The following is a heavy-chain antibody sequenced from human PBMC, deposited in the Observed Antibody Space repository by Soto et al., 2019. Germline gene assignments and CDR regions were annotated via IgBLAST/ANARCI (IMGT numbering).Heavy chain of an antibody. V-gene: IGHV3-33*08. CDR1: GFQFSSTW. D-gene: IGHD4-4*01. J-gene: IGHJ5*02. CDR2: IWYDGSNK. CDR3: ARESGALTVTRYNWFDP. Sequence: GGSLRLSCTTSGFQFSSTWMNWVRQAPGKGLDWVAVIWYDGSNKYYADSVKGRFTISRDNSKNTLYLQMNSLRAEDTAVYYCARESGALTVTRYNWFDPWGQGTLVTVSS.